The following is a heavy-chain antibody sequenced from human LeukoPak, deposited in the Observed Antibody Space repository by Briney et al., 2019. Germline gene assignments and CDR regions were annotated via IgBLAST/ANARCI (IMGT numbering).Heavy chain of an antibody. Sequence: GGSLRLSCAASGFTFSSYDMHWVRQATGKGLEWVSAVGTAGDTYYPGSVKGRFTISRENAKNSLYLQMNSLRAGDTAVYYCARVIRYYYDSSGYYYYYYGMDVWGQGTTVTVSS. CDR3: ARVIRYYYDSSGYYYYYYGMDV. CDR1: GFTFSSYD. V-gene: IGHV3-13*01. D-gene: IGHD3-22*01. J-gene: IGHJ6*02. CDR2: VGTAGDT.